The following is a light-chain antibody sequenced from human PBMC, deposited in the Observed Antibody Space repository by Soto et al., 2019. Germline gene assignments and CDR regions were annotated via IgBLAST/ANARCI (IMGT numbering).Light chain of an antibody. V-gene: IGKV1-13*02. CDR1: QGISSA. J-gene: IGKJ4*01. CDR2: DAS. Sequence: AIQLTQSPSSLSASVGDRVTITCRASQGISSALAWYQQKPGKAPKLLIYDASSLESGVPSRFSGSGSGTDFTLTISSLQPEDFATYYCQQLETFGGGTKVEIK. CDR3: QQLET.